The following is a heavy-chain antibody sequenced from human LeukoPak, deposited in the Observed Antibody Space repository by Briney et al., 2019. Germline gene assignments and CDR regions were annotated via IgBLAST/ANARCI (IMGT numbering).Heavy chain of an antibody. CDR3: ALTPSDWNDPYYFDY. CDR2: IIPIFGTA. CDR1: GGTFSSYA. D-gene: IGHD1-1*01. Sequence: GASVKVSCKASGGTFSSYAISWVRQAPGQGLEWMGGIIPIFGTANYAQKFQGRVTITADESTSTAYMELSSLRSEDTAVYYCALTPSDWNDPYYFDYWGQGTLVTVSS. V-gene: IGHV1-69*13. J-gene: IGHJ4*02.